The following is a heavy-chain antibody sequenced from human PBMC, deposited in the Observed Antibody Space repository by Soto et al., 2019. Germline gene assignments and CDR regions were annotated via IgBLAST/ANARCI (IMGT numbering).Heavy chain of an antibody. D-gene: IGHD2-15*01. CDR1: GFTFSDHY. J-gene: IGHJ4*02. CDR2: IRTKTNSYLT. V-gene: IGHV3-72*01. CDR3: ARDSSSCSGGHCYFDY. Sequence: GGSLRLSCAASGFTFSDHYLDWLRQAPGKGLEWIGRIRTKTNSYLTEYAASVKGRFTISRDDSTSSLYLQLNSLKTEDTAVYYCARDSSSCSGGHCYFDYWGQGALVTVSS.